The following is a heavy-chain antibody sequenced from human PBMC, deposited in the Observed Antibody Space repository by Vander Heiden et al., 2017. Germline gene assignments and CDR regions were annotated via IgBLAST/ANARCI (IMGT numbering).Heavy chain of an antibody. Sequence: EVQLLESVGGLVQPGGSLRLSCAGSGCTCSSYAMSGVRQATGKGLEWVSAISGSGGSTYYADSVKGRFTISRDNSKNTLYLQMNSLRAEDTAVYYCANSGYDFWTGNAFDIWGQGTMVTVSS. V-gene: IGHV3-23*01. D-gene: IGHD3-3*01. J-gene: IGHJ3*02. CDR2: ISGSGGST. CDR3: ANSGYDFWTGNAFDI. CDR1: GCTCSSYA.